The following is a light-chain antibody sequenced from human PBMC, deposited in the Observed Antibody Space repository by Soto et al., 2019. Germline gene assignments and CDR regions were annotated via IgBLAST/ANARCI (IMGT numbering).Light chain of an antibody. V-gene: IGKV1-39*01. Sequence: DIQMTQSPSSLSASVGDRVTITCRASQTVRTYLNWYQQKPGKAPTLLVYAASTLGGAVPPRFTGAGSETDFTLTISGLQPEDFATYYCQQTFSTPITFGQGTRLE. CDR1: QTVRTY. CDR2: AAS. CDR3: QQTFSTPIT. J-gene: IGKJ5*01.